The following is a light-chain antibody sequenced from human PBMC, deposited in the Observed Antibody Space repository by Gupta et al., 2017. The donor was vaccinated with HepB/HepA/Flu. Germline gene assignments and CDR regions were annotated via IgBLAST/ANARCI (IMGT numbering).Light chain of an antibody. Sequence: DIQMTTYTSSLSASVGDGVTITCRASQSISSYLNWYQQKPGKAPQLLIYAASSLQSGVPSRFSGSGCGKDFTLTISSREAEDFAAYYCQQNHSNFPWTFGQGTKVEIK. CDR3: QQNHSNFPWT. J-gene: IGKJ1*01. V-gene: IGKV1-39*01. CDR1: QSISSY. CDR2: AAS.